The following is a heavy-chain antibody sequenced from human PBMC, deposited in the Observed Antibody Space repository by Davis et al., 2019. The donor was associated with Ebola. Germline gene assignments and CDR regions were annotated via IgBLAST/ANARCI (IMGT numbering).Heavy chain of an antibody. J-gene: IGHJ6*02. CDR1: GGSFSGYY. CDR2: INHSGST. Sequence: MPSETLSLTCAVYGGSFSGYYWSWNRQPPGKGLEWIGEINHSGSTNYNPSLKSRVTISVDKSKNQFSLKLSSVTAADTAVYYCARRRGIVPMDVWGQGTTVTVSS. CDR3: ARRRGIVPMDV. V-gene: IGHV4-34*01. D-gene: IGHD2-8*01.